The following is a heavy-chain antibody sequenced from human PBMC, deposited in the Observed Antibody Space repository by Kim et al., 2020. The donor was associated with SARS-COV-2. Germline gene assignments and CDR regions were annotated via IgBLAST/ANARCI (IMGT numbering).Heavy chain of an antibody. CDR3: AGVPFYYYYYGMDV. CDR2: ISYDGSNK. V-gene: IGHV3-33*05. Sequence: GGSLRLSCAASGFTFSSYGMHWVRQAPGKGLEWVAVISYDGSNKYYADSVKGRFTISRDNSKNTLYLQMNSLRAEGTAVYYCAGVPFYYYYYGMDVWGQGTTVTVSS. CDR1: GFTFSSYG. J-gene: IGHJ6*02.